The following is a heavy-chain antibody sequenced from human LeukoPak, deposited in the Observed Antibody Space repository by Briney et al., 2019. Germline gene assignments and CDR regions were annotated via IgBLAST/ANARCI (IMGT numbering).Heavy chain of an antibody. CDR2: IKEDGSKK. J-gene: IGHJ3*02. D-gene: IGHD3-10*01. CDR1: GFTLSHYW. V-gene: IGHV3-7*01. Sequence: GGSLRLSCVASGFTLSHYWMSWVRQAPGKGLEWVANIKEDGSKKYYVGSVKGRFTISRDNAKNSLYLHMDSLTAEDTAIYYCARDWVAGVPFDAFDIWGQGTMVSVSS. CDR3: ARDWVAGVPFDAFDI.